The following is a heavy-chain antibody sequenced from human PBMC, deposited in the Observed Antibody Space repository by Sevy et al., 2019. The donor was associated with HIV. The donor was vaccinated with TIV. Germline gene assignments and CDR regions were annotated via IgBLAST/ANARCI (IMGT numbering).Heavy chain of an antibody. CDR2: ISWNRGNI. CDR1: GFAFHDHA. J-gene: IGHJ6*02. D-gene: IGHD2-21*02. CDR3: AKDLRRGCDGINCYSYYFYFYGLDV. V-gene: IGHV3-9*01. Sequence: GGSLRLSCTASGFAFHDHAMHWVRQVPGKDLEWVAGISWNRGNIGYGDSVKGRFTISRDNAKQSVYLDMNGLRPDDTATYYCAKDLRRGCDGINCYSYYFYFYGLDVWGQGTTVTVSS.